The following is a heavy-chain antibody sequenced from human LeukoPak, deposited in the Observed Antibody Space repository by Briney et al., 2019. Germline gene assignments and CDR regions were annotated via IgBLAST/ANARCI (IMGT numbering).Heavy chain of an antibody. CDR2: IYPGDSEA. J-gene: IGHJ6*03. V-gene: IGHV5-51*01. Sequence: GESLKISCKGSGYSFTSYWIGWVRQMPGKGLEWMVIIYPGDSEARYSPSFQGQVTISADKSISTAYLQWSSLKASDTAMYYCARQFSAAAGKEYYYYYYMDVWGKGTTVTVSS. D-gene: IGHD6-13*01. CDR3: ARQFSAAAGKEYYYYYYMDV. CDR1: GYSFTSYW.